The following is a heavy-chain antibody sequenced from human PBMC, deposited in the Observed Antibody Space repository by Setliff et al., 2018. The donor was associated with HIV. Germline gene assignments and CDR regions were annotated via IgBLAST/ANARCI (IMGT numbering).Heavy chain of an antibody. D-gene: IGHD2-2*01. Sequence: SETLSLTCTVSGGSVGSGSYYWSWIRQPPGKGLEWIGYIYYSGNTNYNPSLKSRVTLSIDTSKNQFSLNLHSVTAADTAVYYCASSPAWRSDFGLHTFDYWGQGTLVTVSS. CDR2: IYYSGNT. J-gene: IGHJ4*02. CDR1: GGSVGSGSYY. CDR3: ASSPAWRSDFGLHTFDY. V-gene: IGHV4-61*01.